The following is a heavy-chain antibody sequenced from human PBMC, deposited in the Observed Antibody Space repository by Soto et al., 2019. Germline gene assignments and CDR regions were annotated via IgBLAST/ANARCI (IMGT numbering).Heavy chain of an antibody. CDR1: GYSFTSYW. Sequence: GESLKISCKGSGYSFTSYWIGWVRQMPGKGLEWMGIIYPGDSDTRYGPSFQGQVTISADKSISTAYLQWSSLKASDTAMYYCARLLYYYDSSGYYYFDYWGQGTLVTVSS. CDR2: IYPGDSDT. V-gene: IGHV5-51*01. CDR3: ARLLYYYDSSGYYYFDY. D-gene: IGHD3-22*01. J-gene: IGHJ4*02.